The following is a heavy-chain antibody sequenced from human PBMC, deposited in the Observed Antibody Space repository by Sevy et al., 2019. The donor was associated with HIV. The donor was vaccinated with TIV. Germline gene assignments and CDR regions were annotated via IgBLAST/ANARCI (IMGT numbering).Heavy chain of an antibody. V-gene: IGHV4-59*08. CDR3: AGENAWGRGYS. D-gene: IGHD1-26*01. J-gene: IGHJ4*02. CDR2: IYYNGHI. Sequence: SETLSLTCTVSGGSITSLYWNWIRQPPGKGLEWVANIYYNGHINYNPSLKSRVTLSHDKSKNQFSLRRGSVTAADTAMYYCAGENAWGRGYSWGQGTLVTVSS. CDR1: GGSITSLY.